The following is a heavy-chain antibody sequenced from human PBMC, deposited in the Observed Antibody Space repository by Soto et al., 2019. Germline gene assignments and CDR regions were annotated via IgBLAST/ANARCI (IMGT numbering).Heavy chain of an antibody. Sequence: QVQLVQSGAEVKKPGASVKVSCKASGYTFTSYGISWVRQAPGQGLAWMGWISAYNGNTNYAQKLQGRFTMTTDTSTSTAYMELRSLRSDDTAVYYCARVTDDGSGSYNFDYWGQGTLVTVSS. CDR2: ISAYNGNT. V-gene: IGHV1-18*01. CDR3: ARVTDDGSGSYNFDY. CDR1: GYTFTSYG. D-gene: IGHD3-10*01. J-gene: IGHJ4*02.